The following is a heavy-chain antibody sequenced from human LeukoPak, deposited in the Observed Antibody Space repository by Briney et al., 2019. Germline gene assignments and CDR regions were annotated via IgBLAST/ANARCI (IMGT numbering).Heavy chain of an antibody. Sequence: SETLSLTCTVSGGSISNYYWSWIRQPPGKRLQWIGYIYYNGDTNYNPSLKSRVTISVDTSKNQFSLKLNSVTAADTAVYYCARDCSGGTCYSNDAFDLWGQGTIVTVSS. CDR1: GGSISNYY. V-gene: IGHV4-59*01. J-gene: IGHJ3*01. CDR3: ARDCSGGTCYSNDAFDL. CDR2: IYYNGDT. D-gene: IGHD2-15*01.